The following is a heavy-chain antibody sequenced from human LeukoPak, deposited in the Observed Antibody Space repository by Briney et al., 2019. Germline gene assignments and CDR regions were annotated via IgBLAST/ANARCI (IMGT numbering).Heavy chain of an antibody. CDR3: ARGTAMSRFDP. CDR2: IYYSGST. D-gene: IGHD5-18*01. V-gene: IGHV4-59*08. Sequence: SETLSLTCTVSGGSISSYYWSRIRQPPGKGLEWIGYIYYSGSTNYNPSLKSRVTISVDTSKNQFSLKLSSVTAADTAVYYCARGTAMSRFDPWGQGTLVTVSS. J-gene: IGHJ5*02. CDR1: GGSISSYY.